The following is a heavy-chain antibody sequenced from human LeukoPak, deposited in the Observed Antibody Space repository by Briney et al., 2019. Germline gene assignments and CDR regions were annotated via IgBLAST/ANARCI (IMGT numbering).Heavy chain of an antibody. Sequence: SGGSLRLSCAASGFTFSRYSMNWVRQAPGKGLDWVAFVRDAGSSQKYAATVKGRFTTSRDNSKNTLYLQMNNLRPEDTAVYYCTKGQLWASGRAFDIWGQGTMVTVSS. CDR1: GFTFSRYS. J-gene: IGHJ3*02. V-gene: IGHV3-30*02. D-gene: IGHD3-16*01. CDR3: TKGQLWASGRAFDI. CDR2: VRDAGSSQ.